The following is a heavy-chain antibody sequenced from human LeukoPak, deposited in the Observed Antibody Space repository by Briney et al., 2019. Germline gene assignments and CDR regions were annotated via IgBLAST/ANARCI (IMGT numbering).Heavy chain of an antibody. Sequence: ASVKVSCKASGGTFSSYTISWVRQAPGQGLEWMGRIIPILGIANYAQKFQGRVTITADKSTSTAYMELSSLRSEDTAVYYCARGGPYYDSTNNWSTPGAREPWSPSPQ. CDR2: IIPILGIA. V-gene: IGHV1-69*02. D-gene: IGHD3-22*01. CDR1: GGTFSSYT. CDR3: ARGGPYYDSTNNWSTP. J-gene: IGHJ5*02.